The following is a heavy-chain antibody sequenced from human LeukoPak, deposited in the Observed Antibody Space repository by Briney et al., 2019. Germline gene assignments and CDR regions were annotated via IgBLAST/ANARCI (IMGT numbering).Heavy chain of an antibody. CDR3: ARGFAVTTQKYYYYYGMDV. CDR2: INSNNGNT. J-gene: IGHJ6*02. CDR1: GYTFTSYG. V-gene: IGHV1-18*01. Sequence: ASVKVSCKASGYTFTSYGISWVRQAPGQGLEWMGWINSNNGNTNYEQKFQGRVTMTTDTSTSAAYMELRSLRSDDTAVYYCARGFAVTTQKYYYYYGMDVWGQGTTVTVSS. D-gene: IGHD4-11*01.